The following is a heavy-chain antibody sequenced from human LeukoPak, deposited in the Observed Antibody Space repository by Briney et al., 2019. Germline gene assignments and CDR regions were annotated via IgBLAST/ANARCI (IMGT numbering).Heavy chain of an antibody. V-gene: IGHV3-30*04. J-gene: IGHJ6*02. CDR1: GFTLRSYP. CDR2: ISYDGSNK. CDR3: AKDLRSDGSWGYYYGMDV. D-gene: IGHD3-10*01. Sequence: GRSLRLSCAASGFTLRSYPMHWVRQAPGKGLEWVAVISYDGSNKYYADSVKGRFTISRDSSKSTLYLQMNSLRAEDTAVYYCAKDLRSDGSWGYYYGMDVRGQGTTVTVSS.